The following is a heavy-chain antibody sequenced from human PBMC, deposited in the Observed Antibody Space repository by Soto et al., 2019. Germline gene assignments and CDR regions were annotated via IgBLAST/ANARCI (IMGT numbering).Heavy chain of an antibody. CDR2: ISGSGDRT. CDR1: GFTFSTHA. CDR3: VTDWSGDKCPCMDV. D-gene: IGHD3-3*01. Sequence: EAQLSVSGGDSVQPGGSLRLSCGASGFTFSTHAMSWVRRFPGKGLQWASAISGSGDRTYYADSVKGRFTISRDNSRNMLYLQMNSLSAEDTAIYYCVTDWSGDKCPCMDVWGPGTTFTVSS. V-gene: IGHV3-23*01. J-gene: IGHJ6*02.